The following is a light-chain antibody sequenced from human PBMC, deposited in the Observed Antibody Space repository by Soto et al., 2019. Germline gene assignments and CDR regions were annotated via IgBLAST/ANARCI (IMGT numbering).Light chain of an antibody. CDR1: ETISTN. CDR2: DTS. J-gene: IGKJ4*01. Sequence: EIVLTQSPATLSVSPGERATLSCRATETISTNLAWFQRKPGQTPRLLIYDTSIRATGVPARFSGSRSGAEFTLTISSLQSEDFAVYYCQHYVNWPLTFGGGTKVDIK. CDR3: QHYVNWPLT. V-gene: IGKV3-15*01.